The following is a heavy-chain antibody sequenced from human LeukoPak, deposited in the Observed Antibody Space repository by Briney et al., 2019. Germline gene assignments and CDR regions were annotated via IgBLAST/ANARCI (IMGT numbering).Heavy chain of an antibody. Sequence: ASVKVSCKASGCTFTSYGISWVRQAPGQGLEWMGWISAYNGNTNYAQKLQGRVTMTTDTSTSTAYMELRSLRSDDTAVYYCSYDSSGYLHYWGQGTLVTVSS. CDR1: GCTFTSYG. CDR2: ISAYNGNT. J-gene: IGHJ4*02. D-gene: IGHD3-22*01. CDR3: SYDSSGYLHY. V-gene: IGHV1-18*01.